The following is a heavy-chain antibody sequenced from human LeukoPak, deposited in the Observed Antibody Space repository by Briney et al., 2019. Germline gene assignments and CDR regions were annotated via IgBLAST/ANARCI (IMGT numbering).Heavy chain of an antibody. CDR3: AREHCSSSSCHLDY. Sequence: GGSLRLSCAASGFTFSSYWMSWVRQAPGKGLEWVANIKQDGSEKYYVNSVRGRFSISRDNAKNSLYLQMNSLRAEDTAAYCAREHCSSSSCHLDYWGQGTLVTVSS. D-gene: IGHD2-2*01. CDR1: GFTFSSYW. J-gene: IGHJ4*02. V-gene: IGHV3-7*01. CDR2: IKQDGSEK.